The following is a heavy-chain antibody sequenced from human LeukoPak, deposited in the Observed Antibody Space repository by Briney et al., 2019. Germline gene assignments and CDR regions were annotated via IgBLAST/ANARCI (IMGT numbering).Heavy chain of an antibody. Sequence: SETLSLTCTVSGGSISSYYWSWIRQPPGKGLEWIGNIYYSGSTNYNPSLKSRVTISVDTSKNQFSLKLSSVTAADTAVYYCARDSYYYGSGRYYFDYWGQGTLVTVSS. J-gene: IGHJ4*02. V-gene: IGHV4-59*01. D-gene: IGHD3-10*01. CDR1: GGSISSYY. CDR2: IYYSGST. CDR3: ARDSYYYGSGRYYFDY.